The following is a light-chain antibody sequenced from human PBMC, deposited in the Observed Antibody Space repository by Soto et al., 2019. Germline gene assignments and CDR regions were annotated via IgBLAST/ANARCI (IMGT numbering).Light chain of an antibody. CDR3: QQYGSSGT. V-gene: IGKV3-20*01. J-gene: IGKJ1*01. CDR2: GAS. Sequence: MLTQSPGTLSLSPGERATLSCRASQSVSNNYLAWYQQKPGQAPRLLIYGASNRATGSPDRFSGSGSGTDFTLTISRLEPEDFAVYYCQQYGSSGTFGQGTKVDIK. CDR1: QSVSNNY.